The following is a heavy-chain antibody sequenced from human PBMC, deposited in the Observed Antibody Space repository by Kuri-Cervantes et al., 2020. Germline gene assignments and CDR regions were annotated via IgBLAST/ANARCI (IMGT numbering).Heavy chain of an antibody. Sequence: GGSLRLSCAVYGGSFSGYYWSWIRQPPGKGLEWVSAISGSGGSTYYADSVKGRFTISRDNSKNTLYMQMNSLRAEDTAIYYCAKGSIAVAPWGQGTLVTVSS. J-gene: IGHJ5*02. CDR3: AKGSIAVAP. CDR1: GGSFSGYY. D-gene: IGHD6-19*01. CDR2: ISGSGGST. V-gene: IGHV3-23*01.